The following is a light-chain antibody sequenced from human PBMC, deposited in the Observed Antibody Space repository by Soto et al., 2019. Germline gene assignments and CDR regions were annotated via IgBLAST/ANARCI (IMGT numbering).Light chain of an antibody. J-gene: IGKJ4*01. CDR2: AAS. V-gene: IGKV1D-12*01. CDR3: QQANNFPLT. CDR1: QGITSW. Sequence: DIQMTQSPSSVSASVGDRVTITCRANQGITSWLAWYQQKPGKAPKLLIYAASILQSGVPSRFSGSGSGTDFTLTISSLQPGDYYCQQANNFPLTFGGGTKVEIK.